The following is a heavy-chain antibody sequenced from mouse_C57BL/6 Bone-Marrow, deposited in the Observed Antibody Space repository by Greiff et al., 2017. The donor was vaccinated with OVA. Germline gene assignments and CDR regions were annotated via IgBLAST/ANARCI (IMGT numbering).Heavy chain of an antibody. CDR2: IDPENGDT. V-gene: IGHV14-4*01. J-gene: IGHJ1*03. CDR3: TTPDVLLDWYFDV. D-gene: IGHD2-12*01. CDR1: GFNIKDDY. Sequence: VQLQQSGAELVRPGASVKLSCTASGFNIKDDYMHWVKQRPEQGLEWIGWIDPENGDTEYASKFPGKATLTADTSSNTAYLQLSSRTSEDTAVYYGTTPDVLLDWYFDVWGTGTTVTVSA.